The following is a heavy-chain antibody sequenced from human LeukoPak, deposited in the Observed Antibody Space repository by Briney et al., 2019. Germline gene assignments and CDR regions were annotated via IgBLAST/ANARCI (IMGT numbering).Heavy chain of an antibody. J-gene: IGHJ4*02. Sequence: GGSLRLSCAASGFTFNSYGMHWVRQAPGKGLEWVAFIRYDGSNKYYVDSVKGRFTISRDNSKNTLYLQMDSLRAEDTAVYYCAREDSSSWPYFDYWGQGTLVTVSS. D-gene: IGHD6-13*01. CDR1: GFTFNSYG. CDR3: AREDSSSWPYFDY. CDR2: IRYDGSNK. V-gene: IGHV3-30*02.